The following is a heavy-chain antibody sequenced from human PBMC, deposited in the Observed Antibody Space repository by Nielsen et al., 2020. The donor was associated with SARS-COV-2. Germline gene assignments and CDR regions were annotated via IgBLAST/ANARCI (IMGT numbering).Heavy chain of an antibody. J-gene: IGHJ3*02. Sequence: WVRQAPGQGLEWMGWISAYNGNTNYAQKLQGRVTMTTDTSTSTAYMELRSLRSDDTAVYYCARYYYDSSGSITGNAFDIWGQGTMVTVSS. CDR2: ISAYNGNT. CDR3: ARYYYDSSGSITGNAFDI. V-gene: IGHV1-18*01. D-gene: IGHD3-22*01.